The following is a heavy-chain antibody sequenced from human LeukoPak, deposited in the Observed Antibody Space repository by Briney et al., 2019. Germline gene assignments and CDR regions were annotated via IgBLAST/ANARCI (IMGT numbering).Heavy chain of an antibody. CDR3: ARGAGGSGSYLFDY. D-gene: IGHD3-10*01. Sequence: SETLSLTCTVSGGSISSSSYYWGWIRQPPGKGLEWIGSIYHSGSTYYNPSLKSRVTISVDTSKNQFSLKLSSVTAADTAVYYCARGAGGSGSYLFDYWGQGTLVTVSS. CDR2: IYHSGST. V-gene: IGHV4-39*07. J-gene: IGHJ4*02. CDR1: GGSISSSSYY.